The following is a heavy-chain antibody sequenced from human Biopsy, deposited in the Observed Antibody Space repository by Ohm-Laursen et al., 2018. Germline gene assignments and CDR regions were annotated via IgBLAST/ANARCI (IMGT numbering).Heavy chain of an antibody. J-gene: IGHJ4*02. CDR3: TRVRTFGGVIGGYYFDS. CDR1: GGSINSGGHF. Sequence: TLSLTCSVSGGSINSGGHFWGWVRQSPGKGLEWIGYIYDNGDTYYNPSLMSLVSISADTSKNQVSLRLNSVTAADTAVYYCTRVRTFGGVIGGYYFDSWGQGILLTVSS. CDR2: IYDNGDT. V-gene: IGHV4-31*01. D-gene: IGHD3-16*02.